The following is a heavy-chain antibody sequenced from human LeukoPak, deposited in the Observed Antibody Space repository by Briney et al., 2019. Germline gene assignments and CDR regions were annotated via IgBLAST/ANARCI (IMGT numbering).Heavy chain of an antibody. CDR3: VAEMTASAAFDI. V-gene: IGHV4-39*01. D-gene: IGHD2-21*02. Sequence: SETLSLTCTVSGDSITSSSHYWGWIRQPPGKRLEWIGSLHHTGRNYSNAALKSRVTISMDTAKGQFSLKLNSVTAADSGVYYCVAEMTASAAFDIWGQGTMVAVSS. J-gene: IGHJ3*02. CDR1: GDSITSSSHY. CDR2: LHHTGRN.